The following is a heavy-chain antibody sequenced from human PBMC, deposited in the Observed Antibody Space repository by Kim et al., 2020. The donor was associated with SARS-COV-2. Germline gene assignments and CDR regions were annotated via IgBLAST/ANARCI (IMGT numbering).Heavy chain of an antibody. CDR2: IIPIFGTA. CDR3: ARERTIGSSWYVPGYFDY. V-gene: IGHV1-69*13. CDR1: GGTFSSYA. Sequence: SVKVSCKASGGTFSSYAISWVRQAPGQGLEWMGGIIPIFGTANYAQKFQGRVTITADESTSTAYMELSSLRSEDTAVYYCARERTIGSSWYVPGYFDYWGQGTLVTVSS. D-gene: IGHD6-13*01. J-gene: IGHJ4*02.